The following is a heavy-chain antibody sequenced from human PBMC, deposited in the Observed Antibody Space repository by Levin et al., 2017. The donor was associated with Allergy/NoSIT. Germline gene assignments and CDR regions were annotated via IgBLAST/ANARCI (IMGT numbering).Heavy chain of an antibody. Sequence: GGSLRLSCAASGFTFSNAWMSWVRQAPGKGLEWVGRIKSKTDGGTTDYAAPVKGRFTISRDDSKNTLYLQMNSLKTEDTAVYYCTTEPHDSSGRYYFDYWGQGTLVTVSS. J-gene: IGHJ4*02. V-gene: IGHV3-15*01. CDR2: IKSKTDGGTT. CDR1: GFTFSNAW. CDR3: TTEPHDSSGRYYFDY. D-gene: IGHD3-22*01.